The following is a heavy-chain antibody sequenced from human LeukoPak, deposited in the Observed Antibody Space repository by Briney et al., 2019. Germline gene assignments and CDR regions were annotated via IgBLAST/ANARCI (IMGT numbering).Heavy chain of an antibody. D-gene: IGHD6-13*01. V-gene: IGHV3-23*01. Sequence: ARSLRLSCPASGFTLSDSAMSWVRQAPVKGLEWDSAARGRGVSTYYADSVKGRFTISRDNSKHTLYLQMNSLRAEHTAVYYCARDIAAAGTYFQYWGQGTLVTVSS. CDR3: ARDIAAAGTYFQY. CDR1: GFTLSDSA. CDR2: ARGRGVST. J-gene: IGHJ1*01.